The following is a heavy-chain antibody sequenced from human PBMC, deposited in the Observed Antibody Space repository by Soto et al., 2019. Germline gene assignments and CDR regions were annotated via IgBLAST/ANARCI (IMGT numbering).Heavy chain of an antibody. CDR1: GYTFTSYG. V-gene: IGHV1-18*01. Sequence: QVQLVQSGAEVKKPGASVKVSCKASGYTFTSYGISWVRQAPGQGLEWMGWISAYNGNTNYAQKLQGRVTMTTDTATSTADMELRSLRSGDTAVYYCARDLLRWTRGWFDPWGQGTLVTVSS. CDR2: ISAYNGNT. J-gene: IGHJ5*02. D-gene: IGHD4-17*01. CDR3: ARDLLRWTRGWFDP.